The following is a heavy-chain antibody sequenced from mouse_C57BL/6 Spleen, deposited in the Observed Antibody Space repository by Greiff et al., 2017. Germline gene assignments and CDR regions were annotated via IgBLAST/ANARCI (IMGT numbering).Heavy chain of an antibody. Sequence: VKLMESGAELARPGASVKLSCKASGYTFTSYGISWVKQRTGQGLEWIGEIYPRSGNTYYNEKFKGKATLTADKSSSTAYMELRSLTAEDSAVYFCAFTTVVAGGMDYWGQGTSVTVSS. J-gene: IGHJ4*01. CDR3: AFTTVVAGGMDY. V-gene: IGHV1-81*01. CDR2: IYPRSGNT. CDR1: GYTFTSYG. D-gene: IGHD1-1*01.